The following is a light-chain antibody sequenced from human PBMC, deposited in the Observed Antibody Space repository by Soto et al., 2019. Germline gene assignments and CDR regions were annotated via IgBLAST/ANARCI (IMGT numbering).Light chain of an antibody. CDR1: QSISGW. J-gene: IGKJ1*01. V-gene: IGKV1-5*01. CDR3: QQYDNYWT. CDR2: DAS. Sequence: DIQMTQSPSTLSASVGDSVTITCRASQSISGWLAWYQQKPGKAPKLLIYDASSLESGVPSRFRCSGSGTEFTPTISSLQAEDFATYYCQQYDNYWTFGPGTKVDIK.